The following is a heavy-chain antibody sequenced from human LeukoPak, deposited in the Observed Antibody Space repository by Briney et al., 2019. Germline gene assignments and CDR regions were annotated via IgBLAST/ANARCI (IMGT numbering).Heavy chain of an antibody. CDR1: GDSVSSGSYY. J-gene: IGHJ6*02. D-gene: IGHD3-16*01. Sequence: SETLSLTCTVSGDSVSSGSYYWNWIRQPPGKGLEWIGYIYNSGSTNYNPSLKSRVTISIDTSKKQFSLKMSSVTAADTAAYYCARVHLGGSNSMDVWGQGTTVTVSS. CDR3: ARVHLGGSNSMDV. CDR2: IYNSGST. V-gene: IGHV4-61*01.